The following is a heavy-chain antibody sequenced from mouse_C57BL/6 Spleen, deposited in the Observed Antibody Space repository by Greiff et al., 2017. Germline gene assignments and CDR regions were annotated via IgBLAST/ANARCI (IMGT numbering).Heavy chain of an antibody. CDR3: ARVYDYEDYAMDY. CDR1: GFSLTSYG. D-gene: IGHD2-4*01. CDR2: IWSGGST. Sequence: QVQLKQSGPGLVHPSQSLSIPCTVSGFSLTSYGVHWVRQSPGKGLEWLGVIWSGGSTDYNAAFISRLSISKDNSKSQVFFKMNSLQADDTAIYYCARVYDYEDYAMDYWGQGTSVTVSS. J-gene: IGHJ4*01. V-gene: IGHV2-2*01.